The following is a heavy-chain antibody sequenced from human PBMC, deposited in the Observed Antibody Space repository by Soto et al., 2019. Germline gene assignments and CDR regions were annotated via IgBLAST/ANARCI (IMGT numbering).Heavy chain of an antibody. CDR3: ARGYGSDYSYSGMDV. Sequence: PSETLSLTCTVSGGAISSSGYYWSWIRQHPGKGLEWIGYIYHRGSTDYNPSLKSRVTISVDTSKNQFSLKLSSVTAADTAVYFCARGYGSDYSYSGMDVWGQGSTVTVS. J-gene: IGHJ6*02. V-gene: IGHV4-31*03. CDR1: GGAISSSGYY. CDR2: IYHRGST. D-gene: IGHD6-25*01.